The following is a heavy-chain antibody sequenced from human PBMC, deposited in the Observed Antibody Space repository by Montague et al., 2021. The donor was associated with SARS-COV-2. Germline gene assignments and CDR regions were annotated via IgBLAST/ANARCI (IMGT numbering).Heavy chain of an antibody. D-gene: IGHD6-13*01. CDR3: ARVLLAATATRSDY. CDR1: GDSVSSGGYY. V-gene: IGHV4-61*08. Sequence: SETLSLTCTVSGDSVSSGGYYWSWIRQPPGKGLEWIGSIYYSGSTNYNPSLKSRVTISIDTSTNQFSLKLTSVTAADTAVYYCARVLLAATATRSDYGSQGTVVAAS. J-gene: IGHJ4*02. CDR2: IYYSGST.